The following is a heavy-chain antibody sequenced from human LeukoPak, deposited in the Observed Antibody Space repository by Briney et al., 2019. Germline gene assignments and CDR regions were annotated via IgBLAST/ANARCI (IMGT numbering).Heavy chain of an antibody. J-gene: IGHJ4*02. CDR3: ASSLGDSSGPFGY. D-gene: IGHD3-22*01. CDR1: GGTFSSYA. CDR2: IIPIFGTA. V-gene: IGHV1-69*01. Sequence: WVKVSCKASGGTFSSYAISWVRQAPGQGLEWMGGIIPIFGTANYAQKFQGRVTITADESTSTAYMELSSLRSEDTAAYYCASSLGDSSGPFGYWGQGTLVTVSS.